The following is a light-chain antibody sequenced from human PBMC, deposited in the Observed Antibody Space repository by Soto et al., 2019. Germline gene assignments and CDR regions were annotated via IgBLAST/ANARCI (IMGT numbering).Light chain of an antibody. CDR1: QNITNN. V-gene: IGKV1-33*01. CDR2: HAS. Sequence: IQMTQSPSSLSASIGDRVTITFQASQNITNNLSWYQQKPGKAPNLLIYHASKLAKGVTSRFSGSGSGTDFSFIITSLQREDLATYYCQQYYGLPPLTFGQGTRLEIK. CDR3: QQYYGLPPLT. J-gene: IGKJ5*01.